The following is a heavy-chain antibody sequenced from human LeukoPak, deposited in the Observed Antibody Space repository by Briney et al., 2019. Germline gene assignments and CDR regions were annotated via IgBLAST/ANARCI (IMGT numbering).Heavy chain of an antibody. Sequence: GASVKVSCKASGYTFTSYYMHWVRQAPGQGLEWMGRIIPILGIANYAQKFQGRVTITADKSTSTAYMELSSLRSDDTAVYYCARDSAGSDSSSSGYFDYWGQGTLVTVSS. V-gene: IGHV1-69*04. CDR2: IIPILGIA. D-gene: IGHD6-6*01. J-gene: IGHJ4*02. CDR3: ARDSAGSDSSSSGYFDY. CDR1: GYTFTSYY.